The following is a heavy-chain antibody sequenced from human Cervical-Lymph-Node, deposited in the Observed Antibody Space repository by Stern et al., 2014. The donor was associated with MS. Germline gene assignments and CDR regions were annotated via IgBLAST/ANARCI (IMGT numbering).Heavy chain of an antibody. D-gene: IGHD1-14*01. CDR1: GFKFSIYW. Sequence: VTLVPSGAELIRPGESLKISCKGSGFKFSIYWIAWVRQMPGTGLEWMGISYPGDSETRYSPSFHGQVTMSADKSTSTAYLQWSSLNASDTAMYFCARQTTAWASDVWGQGTLVTVSS. CDR2: SYPGDSET. CDR3: ARQTTAWASDV. V-gene: IGHV5-51*01. J-gene: IGHJ4*02.